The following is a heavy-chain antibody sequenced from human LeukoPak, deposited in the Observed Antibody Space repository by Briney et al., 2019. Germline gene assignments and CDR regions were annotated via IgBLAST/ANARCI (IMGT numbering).Heavy chain of an antibody. Sequence: GGSLRLSCAASGFSVSSNYMSWVRQAPGKGLEWVAVIFYDGSNKYSADSVKGRFTISRDNSENTLFLQMNSLRAEDTAVYYCARVGSAWSYFDYWGQGTLVTVSS. CDR2: IFYDGSNK. J-gene: IGHJ4*02. V-gene: IGHV3-33*08. CDR3: ARVGSAWSYFDY. D-gene: IGHD6-19*01. CDR1: GFSVSSNY.